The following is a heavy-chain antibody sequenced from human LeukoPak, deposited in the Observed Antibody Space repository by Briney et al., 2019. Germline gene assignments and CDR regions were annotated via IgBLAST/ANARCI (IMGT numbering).Heavy chain of an antibody. V-gene: IGHV3-20*04. D-gene: IGHD3/OR15-3a*01. CDR2: INWNGGST. Sequence: GGSLRLSCAASGFTFDDYGMSWVRQAPGKGLEWVSGINWNGGSTGYADSVNGRFTISRDNAKNSLYLQMNSLRAEDTALYYCARDQGLSSYYYYMDVWGKGTTVTVSS. J-gene: IGHJ6*03. CDR1: GFTFDDYG. CDR3: ARDQGLSSYYYYMDV.